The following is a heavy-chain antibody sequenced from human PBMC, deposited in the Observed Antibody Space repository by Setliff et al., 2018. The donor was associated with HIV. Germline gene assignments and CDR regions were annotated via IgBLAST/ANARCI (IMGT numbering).Heavy chain of an antibody. D-gene: IGHD3-3*01. V-gene: IGHV4-39*01. CDR2: LPHSGAT. Sequence: SETLSLTCTVSGGSIRSRDYSWGWIRQPPGKGLEWIVSLPHSGATFYNPSLRSRVTTSEDTSKNQFSLRLSSVTAADTAVYYCARRAYYDFWSGFYLSIANRFDSWGQGILVTVSS. CDR1: GGSIRSRDYS. J-gene: IGHJ5*01. CDR3: ARRAYYDFWSGFYLSIANRFDS.